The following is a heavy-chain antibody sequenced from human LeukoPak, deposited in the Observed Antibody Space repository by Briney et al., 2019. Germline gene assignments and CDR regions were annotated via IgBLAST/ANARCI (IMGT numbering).Heavy chain of an antibody. CDR3: KADLPLMDV. Sequence: SQTLSLTCAISGDSVSSNSAAWTWIRQSPSRGLEWLGRTYCRSKWYNDYAVSVKSRITINPDTSKNQVSLQLNSVTPEDTAVYYCKADLPLMDVWGQGTTVTVSS. V-gene: IGHV6-1*01. CDR2: TYCRSKWYN. CDR1: GDSVSSNSAA. J-gene: IGHJ6*02.